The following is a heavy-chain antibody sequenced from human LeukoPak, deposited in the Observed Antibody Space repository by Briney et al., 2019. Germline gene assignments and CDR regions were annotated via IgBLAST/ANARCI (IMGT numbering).Heavy chain of an antibody. D-gene: IGHD4-17*01. V-gene: IGHV3-7*03. CDR1: GFTFSSHW. CDR3: ARAPPYGDYDH. Sequence: PGGSLRLSCAASGFTFSSHWMSWVRRAPGKGLEWVANIKQDGSEKYYVDSVKGRFTISRDNAKNSLYLQMNSLRAEDTAVYYCARAPPYGDYDHWGQGTLVTVSS. J-gene: IGHJ5*02. CDR2: IKQDGSEK.